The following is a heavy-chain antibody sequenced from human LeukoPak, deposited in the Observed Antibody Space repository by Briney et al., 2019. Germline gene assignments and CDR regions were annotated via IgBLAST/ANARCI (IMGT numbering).Heavy chain of an antibody. V-gene: IGHV3-30-3*01. CDR1: GFTFGHYA. CDR2: ISSNGNTA. J-gene: IGHJ3*02. D-gene: IGHD1-26*01. Sequence: AGGSLRLSCVASGFTFGHYALSWVRQSPGKGLEWIAVISSNGNTAQYANSVKGRFTVSRDDSKNTLFLHMTSLTSDDTSLYFCARDQGGHSSPFDIWGQGTMVIVSS. CDR3: ARDQGGHSSPFDI.